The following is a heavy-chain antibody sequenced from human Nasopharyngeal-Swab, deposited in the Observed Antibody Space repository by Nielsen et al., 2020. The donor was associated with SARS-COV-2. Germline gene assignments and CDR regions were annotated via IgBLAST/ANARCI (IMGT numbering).Heavy chain of an antibody. D-gene: IGHD6-13*01. J-gene: IGHJ6*02. V-gene: IGHV4-31*02. CDR3: ARYPSSSWSSYGMDV. Sequence: RQAPGKGLEWIGYIYYTGSTYCNPSLKSRVTISVDTSKNQFSLKLTFVTAADTAVYYCARYPSSSWSSYGMDVWGQGTTVTVSS. CDR2: IYYTGST.